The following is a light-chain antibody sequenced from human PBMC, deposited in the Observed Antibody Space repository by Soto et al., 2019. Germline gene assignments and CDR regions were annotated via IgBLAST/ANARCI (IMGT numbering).Light chain of an antibody. V-gene: IGLV2-14*01. CDR1: SGDVGHYNY. J-gene: IGLJ3*02. CDR3: TSYTTSRIWV. CDR2: EVS. Sequence: QSVLTQPASVSGSPGQSITISCTGSSGDVGHYNYVSWYQQHPGKAPKLMIYEVSNRPSGVSNRFSGSKSGNTASLITSGLQAEDEADYYCTSYTTSRIWVFGGGTKLIVL.